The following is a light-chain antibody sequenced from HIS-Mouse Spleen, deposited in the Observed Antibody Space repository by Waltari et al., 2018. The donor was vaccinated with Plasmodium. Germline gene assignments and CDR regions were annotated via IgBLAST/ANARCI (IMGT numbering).Light chain of an antibody. CDR2: EDS. Sequence: SYELTPPPSVSVSPGQTARITCSGAALPKKYAYWYQQKSGQAPWLVIYEDSKRPSGIPERFSGSSSGTMATLTISGAQVEDEADYYCYSTDSSGNHRVFGGGTKLTVL. V-gene: IGLV3-10*01. CDR3: YSTDSSGNHRV. J-gene: IGLJ3*02. CDR1: ALPKKY.